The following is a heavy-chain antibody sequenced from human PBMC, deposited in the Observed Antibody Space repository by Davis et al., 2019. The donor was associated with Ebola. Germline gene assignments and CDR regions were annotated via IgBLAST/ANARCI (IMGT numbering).Heavy chain of an antibody. CDR1: GGSFSGYY. V-gene: IGHV4-34*01. Sequence: MPSETLSLTCAVYGGSFSGYYWSWIRQPPGKRLEWIGEINHSGSTNYNPSLKSRVTISVDTSKNQFSLKLSSVTAADTAVYYCARQRVVRGVIYFDYWGQGTLVTVSS. CDR2: INHSGST. CDR3: ARQRVVRGVIYFDY. J-gene: IGHJ4*02. D-gene: IGHD3-10*01.